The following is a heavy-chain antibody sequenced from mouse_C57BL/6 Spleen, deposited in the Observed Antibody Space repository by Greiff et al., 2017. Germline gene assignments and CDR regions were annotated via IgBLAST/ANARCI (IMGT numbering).Heavy chain of an antibody. D-gene: IGHD3-2*02. CDR1: GYTFTDYY. Sequence: QVQLKESGAELVRPGASVKLSCKASGYTFTDYYINWVKQRPGQGLEWIARIYPGSGNTYYNEKFKGKATLTAEKSSSTAYMQLSSLTSEDSAVYFCARGGQLREYFDYWGQGTTLTVSS. J-gene: IGHJ2*01. CDR3: ARGGQLREYFDY. CDR2: IYPGSGNT. V-gene: IGHV1-76*01.